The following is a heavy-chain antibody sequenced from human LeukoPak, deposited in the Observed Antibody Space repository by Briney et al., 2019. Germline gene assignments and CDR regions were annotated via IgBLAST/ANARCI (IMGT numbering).Heavy chain of an antibody. Sequence: GESLKISCKGSGYSFTSYWIGWVRQMPGKGLEWMGIIYPGDSDTRYSPSFQGQVTISADKSVSTAYLQWSSLKASDTAMYYCARHAGIVVVPAAMPTYYYMDVWGKGTTVTVSS. CDR2: IYPGDSDT. D-gene: IGHD2-2*01. CDR1: GYSFTSYW. J-gene: IGHJ6*03. CDR3: ARHAGIVVVPAAMPTYYYMDV. V-gene: IGHV5-51*01.